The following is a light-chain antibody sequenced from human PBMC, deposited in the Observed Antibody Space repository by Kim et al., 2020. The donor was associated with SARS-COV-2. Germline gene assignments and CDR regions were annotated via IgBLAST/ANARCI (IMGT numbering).Light chain of an antibody. V-gene: IGKV3-11*01. CDR2: DAS. J-gene: IGKJ4*01. CDR3: QPCNNWPLP. CDR1: QSVNIY. Sequence: EIVLTQSPSTLSSSPGERATLSCRASQSVNIYLAWYQQKPGQAPRLLIYDASNRGTGIPARFTGSGSGTDFSLTISSLEPEDFAVYYCQPCNNWPLPFGGGTKVDIK.